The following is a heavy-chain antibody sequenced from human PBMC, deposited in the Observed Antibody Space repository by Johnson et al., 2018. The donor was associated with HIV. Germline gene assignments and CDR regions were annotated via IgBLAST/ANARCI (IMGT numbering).Heavy chain of an antibody. Sequence: VQVVESGGGVVQPGRSLRLSCAGSAFTFSSYAMNWVRQAPGKGLEWVAVISYDGSNGYYADSVKGRFTISRDNSKNTLYLQMNSLRAEDTAVYYCAKEPEYIWGQGTMVTVSS. CDR3: AKEPEYI. CDR2: ISYDGSNG. J-gene: IGHJ3*02. CDR1: AFTFSSYA. V-gene: IGHV3-30-3*01.